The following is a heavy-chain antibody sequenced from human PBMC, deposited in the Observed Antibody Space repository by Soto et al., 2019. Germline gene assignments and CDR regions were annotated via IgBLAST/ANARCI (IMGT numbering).Heavy chain of an antibody. CDR1: GGSISSYY. CDR2: IYYSGST. D-gene: IGHD3-9*01. V-gene: IGHV4-59*08. CDR3: ARHGYYDILTGYYTHFDY. J-gene: IGHJ4*02. Sequence: SETLSLTCTVSGGSISSYYWSWIRQPPGKGLEWIGYIYYSGSTNYNPSLKSRVTISVDTSKNQFSLKLSSVTAADTAVYYCARHGYYDILTGYYTHFDYWGQGTLVTVSS.